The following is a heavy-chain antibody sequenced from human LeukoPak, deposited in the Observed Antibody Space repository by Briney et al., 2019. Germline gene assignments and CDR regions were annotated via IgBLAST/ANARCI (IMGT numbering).Heavy chain of an antibody. CDR2: IYYSGST. J-gene: IGHJ4*02. CDR3: ARQETYIAVAGFMPYYFDY. Sequence: PSETLSLTCTVSGGSISSSSYYWGWIRQPPGKGLEWIGSIYYSGSTYYNPSLKSRVTISVDTSKNQFSLKLSSVTAADTAVYYCARQETYIAVAGFMPYYFDYWGQGTLVTVSS. D-gene: IGHD6-19*01. V-gene: IGHV4-39*01. CDR1: GGSISSSSYY.